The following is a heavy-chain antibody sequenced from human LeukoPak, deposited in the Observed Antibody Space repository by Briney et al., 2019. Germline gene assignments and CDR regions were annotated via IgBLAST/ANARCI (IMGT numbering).Heavy chain of an antibody. D-gene: IGHD3-16*02. CDR3: ARHIGGGIEDMDV. Sequence: PSETLSLTCIVSGGSIGTYYWSWIRQSPGKGLEWIGYIYVTGSTRYNPYLQSRVTISVDTSRNQFFLKMSSVTAADTAVYYCARHIGGGIEDMDVWGTGTKLTVSS. V-gene: IGHV4-59*08. CDR1: GGSIGTYY. J-gene: IGHJ6*03. CDR2: IYVTGST.